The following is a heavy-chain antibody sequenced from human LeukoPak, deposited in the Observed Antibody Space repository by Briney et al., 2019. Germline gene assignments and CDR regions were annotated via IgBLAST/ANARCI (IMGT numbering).Heavy chain of an antibody. V-gene: IGHV4-59*12. D-gene: IGHD3-10*01. CDR2: MYYTGST. Sequence: SETLSLTCTVSCGSIGSYYWSWIRQPPGKGLEWIGDMYYTGSTNYNPSLKSRVTISVDTSKNQFSLKLSSVTAADTAVYYCARVRLTMVRGVLGYYYYYYMDVWGKGTTVTVSS. CDR3: ARVRLTMVRGVLGYYYYYYMDV. J-gene: IGHJ6*03. CDR1: CGSIGSYY.